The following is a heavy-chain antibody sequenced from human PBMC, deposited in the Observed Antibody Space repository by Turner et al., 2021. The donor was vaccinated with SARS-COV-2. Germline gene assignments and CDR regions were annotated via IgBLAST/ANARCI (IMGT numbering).Heavy chain of an antibody. Sequence: QLQLQETGPGLVKPAETLWITCTVSGGSISSSRYYWGVIRQPPGKGLEWIGKIVYGVSAYYNPSLKGRVTISVDPSKNQFSLKLTSVTAADTAVYYCARLMDTAMDYYGTDVWGQGTTVTVSS. J-gene: IGHJ6*02. CDR2: IVYGVSA. CDR3: ARLMDTAMDYYGTDV. D-gene: IGHD5-18*01. V-gene: IGHV4-39*01. CDR1: GGSISSSRYY.